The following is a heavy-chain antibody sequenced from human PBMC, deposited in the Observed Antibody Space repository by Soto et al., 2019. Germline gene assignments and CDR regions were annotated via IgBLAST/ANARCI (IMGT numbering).Heavy chain of an antibody. CDR3: AKVPYSSSYGAPDYYYYYGMDV. J-gene: IGHJ6*02. Sequence: LRLSCAASGFTFSSYGMHWVRQAPGKGLEWVAVISYDGSNKYYADSVKGRFTISRDNSKNTLYLQMNSLRAEDTAVYYCAKVPYSSSYGAPDYYYYYGMDVWGQGTTVTVSS. CDR2: ISYDGSNK. V-gene: IGHV3-30*18. D-gene: IGHD6-13*01. CDR1: GFTFSSYG.